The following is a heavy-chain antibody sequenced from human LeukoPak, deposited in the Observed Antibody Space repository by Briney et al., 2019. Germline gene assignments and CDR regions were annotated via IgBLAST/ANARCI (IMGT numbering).Heavy chain of an antibody. CDR1: GGSFSGYY. V-gene: IGHV4-34*01. J-gene: IGHJ3*02. CDR3: ARDHSGNDAFDI. Sequence: SETLSLTCAVYGGSFSGYYWSWIRQPPGKGLEWLGEINHSGSTNYNPSLKSRVTISVDTSKNQFSLKLSSVTAADTAVYYCARDHSGNDAFDIWGQGTMVTVSS. D-gene: IGHD3-10*01. CDR2: INHSGST.